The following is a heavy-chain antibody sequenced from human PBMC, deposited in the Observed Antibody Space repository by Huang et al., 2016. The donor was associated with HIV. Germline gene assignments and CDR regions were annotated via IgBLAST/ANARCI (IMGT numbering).Heavy chain of an antibody. D-gene: IGHD3-10*01. Sequence: QVQLVESGGGVVQPGRSLRLSCAASGFTFSSYGMHWVRQAPGKGLEWVAVISYDGSNKYYAESVKGRFTIARDNSKNTLYLQMNSLRAEDTAVYYCAKDAYDGEYNWFDPWGQGTLVTVSS. CDR1: GFTFSSYG. CDR2: ISYDGSNK. J-gene: IGHJ5*02. CDR3: AKDAYDGEYNWFDP. V-gene: IGHV3-30*18.